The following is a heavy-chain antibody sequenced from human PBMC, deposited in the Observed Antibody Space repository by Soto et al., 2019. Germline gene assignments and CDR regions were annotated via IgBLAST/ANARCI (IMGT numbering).Heavy chain of an antibody. CDR2: IVVGSGNT. CDR3: GALGVSHYYDSSGYYYNSSWFDP. J-gene: IGHJ5*02. CDR1: GFTFTSSA. V-gene: IGHV1-58*01. Sequence: SVKVSCKASGFTFTSSAVQWVRQARGQRLEWIGWIVVGSGNTNYAQKFQERVTITRDMSTSTAYMELSSLRSEDTAVYYCGALGVSHYYDSSGYYYNSSWFDPWGQGTLVTVSS. D-gene: IGHD3-22*01.